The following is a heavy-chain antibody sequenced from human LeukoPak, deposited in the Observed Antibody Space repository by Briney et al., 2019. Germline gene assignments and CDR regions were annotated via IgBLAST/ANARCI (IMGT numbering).Heavy chain of an antibody. CDR2: IDGYGTTT. CDR1: GFTFNSYL. Sequence: GVSLRLSCAASGFTFNSYLMNWVRQAPGKGLVWVSRIDGYGTTTSYEDSVQGRFTISRDNAKNTLYLQMNSLRAEDTAVYYCARDSGADRRYFDLWGRGTLVTVSS. CDR3: ARDSGADRRYFDL. V-gene: IGHV3-74*01. J-gene: IGHJ2*01. D-gene: IGHD7-27*01.